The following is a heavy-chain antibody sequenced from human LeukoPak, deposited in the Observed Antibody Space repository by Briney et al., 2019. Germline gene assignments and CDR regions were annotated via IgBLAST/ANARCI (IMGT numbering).Heavy chain of an antibody. V-gene: IGHV3-48*01. CDR2: ISSSSSTM. J-gene: IGHJ3*02. CDR1: GFAFSTYS. D-gene: IGHD6-13*01. Sequence: PGGSLRLSCAASGFAFSTYSMNWVRQAPGKGLEWISYISSSSSTMYYADSVKGRFTISRDNAKNSLYLQMNSLRAEDTAVYYCARDYSSSSGKHAFDIWGQGTMVTVSS. CDR3: ARDYSSSSGKHAFDI.